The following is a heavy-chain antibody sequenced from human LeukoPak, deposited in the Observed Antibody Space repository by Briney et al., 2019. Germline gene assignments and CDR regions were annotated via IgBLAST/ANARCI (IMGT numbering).Heavy chain of an antibody. CDR3: AVDYGGNWFDP. CDR2: MNPNSGNT. D-gene: IGHD4-17*01. J-gene: IGHJ5*02. V-gene: IGHV1-8*03. CDR1: GYTFTSHD. Sequence: ASVKVSCKASGYTFTSHDINWVRQATGQGLEWMGWMNPNSGNTGYAQKFQGRVTITRNTSISTAYMELSSLRSEDTAVYCCAVDYGGNWFDPWGQGTLVTVSS.